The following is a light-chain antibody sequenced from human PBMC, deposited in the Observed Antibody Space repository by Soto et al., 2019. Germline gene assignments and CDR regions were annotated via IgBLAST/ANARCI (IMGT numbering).Light chain of an antibody. CDR3: SSYTSDSTLDVV. V-gene: IGLV2-14*01. CDR2: DVS. Sequence: QSALTQPASVSGSPGQSITISCTGTSSDVGGYNYVSWYQQHPGKAPKVMIYDVSNRPSGVSNRFSGSKSGNTASLTISGLQAEDEADYYCSSYTSDSTLDVVFGGGTQLTVL. CDR1: SSDVGGYNY. J-gene: IGLJ7*01.